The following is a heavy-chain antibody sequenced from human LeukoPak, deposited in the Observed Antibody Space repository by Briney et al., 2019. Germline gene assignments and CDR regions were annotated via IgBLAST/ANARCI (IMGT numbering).Heavy chain of an antibody. Sequence: ASVKVSCKASGYTFTGYYMHWVRQAPGQGLEWMGWINPNSGGTNYAQKFQGRVTMTRDTSISTAYMELSRLRSDDTAVYYCARDTAMVPNWFDPWGQGTLVTASS. D-gene: IGHD5-18*01. CDR1: GYTFTGYY. J-gene: IGHJ5*02. CDR2: INPNSGGT. V-gene: IGHV1-2*02. CDR3: ARDTAMVPNWFDP.